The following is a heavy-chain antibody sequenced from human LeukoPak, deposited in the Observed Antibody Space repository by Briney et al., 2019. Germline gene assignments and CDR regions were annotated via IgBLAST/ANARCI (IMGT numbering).Heavy chain of an antibody. J-gene: IGHJ6*02. CDR2: ISGSGGST. CDR1: GFTFSSYA. Sequence: QPGGSLRLSCAASGFTFSSYAMSWVRQAPGKGLEWVSAISGSGGSTYYADSVKGRFTISRDNSKNTLYLQMNSLRAEDTAVYYCAKGVWDDFWSGYYYYYYGMDVWGQGTTVTVSS. CDR3: AKGVWDDFWSGYYYYYYGMDV. V-gene: IGHV3-23*01. D-gene: IGHD3-3*01.